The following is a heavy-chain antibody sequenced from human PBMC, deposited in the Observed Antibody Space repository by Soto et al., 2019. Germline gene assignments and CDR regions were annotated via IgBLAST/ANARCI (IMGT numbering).Heavy chain of an antibody. CDR3: ARDCAYFDS. D-gene: IGHD2-21*01. J-gene: IGHJ4*02. CDR1: GGSISSSKW. V-gene: IGHV4-4*01. CDR2: IYQGGST. Sequence: SETLSLTCAVSGGSISSSKWWSWVRQPPGKGLEWIGEIYQGGSTNYNPSLKSRVTIPIDKSKNQFSLNLDSVTAADTAVYCCARDCAYFDSWGQGALVTVSS.